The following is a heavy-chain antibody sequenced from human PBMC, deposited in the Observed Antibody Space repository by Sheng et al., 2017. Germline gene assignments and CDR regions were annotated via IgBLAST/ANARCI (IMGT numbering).Heavy chain of an antibody. D-gene: IGHD6-13*01. J-gene: IGHJ4*02. Sequence: QVQLQQWGAGLLKPSETLSLTCAVYGGSFSGYYWSWIRQPPGKGLEWIGEINHSGSTNYNPSLKSRVTISVDTSKNQFSLKLSSVTAADTAVYYCARGLRNDSSSWYAVHPPTHASFDYWGQGTLSP. V-gene: IGHV4-34*01. CDR1: GGSFSGYY. CDR2: INHSGST. CDR3: ARGLRNDSSSWYAVHPPTHASFDY.